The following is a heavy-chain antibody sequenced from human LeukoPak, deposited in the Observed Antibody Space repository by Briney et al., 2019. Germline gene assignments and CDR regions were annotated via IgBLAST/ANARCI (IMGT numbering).Heavy chain of an antibody. D-gene: IGHD3-22*01. Sequence: GESLKISCKGYGYSFTSYWIGWVRQMPGKGLEWMGIIYPYDSDTRYSPSFQGQVTISADKSINTASLQWSSLKASDSATYYCARPDSSSDYWGQGTLVTVSS. V-gene: IGHV5-51*01. CDR1: GYSFTSYW. J-gene: IGHJ4*02. CDR2: IYPYDSDT. CDR3: ARPDSSSDY.